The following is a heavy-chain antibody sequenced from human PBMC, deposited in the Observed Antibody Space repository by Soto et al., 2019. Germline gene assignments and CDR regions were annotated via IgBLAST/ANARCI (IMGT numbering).Heavy chain of an antibody. D-gene: IGHD2-21*02. V-gene: IGHV5-10-1*01. CDR1: GYSFTGYW. Sequence: GESLKISCKASGYSFTGYWIHWVRLIPGKGLGWMGKIDPRDSYTKYGPSFQGHVTISADKSISTAYLQWSSLKASDTAIYYCARHGTGDDVTVFSTAPPFAHWGQGALVTVSS. CDR2: IDPRDSYT. J-gene: IGHJ4*02. CDR3: ARHGTGDDVTVFSTAPPFAH.